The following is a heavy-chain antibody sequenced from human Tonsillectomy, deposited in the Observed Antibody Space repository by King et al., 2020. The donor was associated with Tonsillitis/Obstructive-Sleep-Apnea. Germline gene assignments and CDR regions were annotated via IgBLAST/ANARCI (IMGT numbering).Heavy chain of an antibody. CDR2: IIPIFGTT. Sequence: QLVQSGAEVKKPGSSVRVSCRASGGTFSNYNINWVRQAPGQGLLWMGGIIPIFGTTDYAQKFQGRVTITADESTSTAYMDLSSLRSEDTAVYYCATSPANIVVVPTTLHFDYWGQGTLVTVSS. CDR1: GGTFSNYN. J-gene: IGHJ4*02. D-gene: IGHD2-2*01. V-gene: IGHV1-69*12. CDR3: ATSPANIVVVPTTLHFDY.